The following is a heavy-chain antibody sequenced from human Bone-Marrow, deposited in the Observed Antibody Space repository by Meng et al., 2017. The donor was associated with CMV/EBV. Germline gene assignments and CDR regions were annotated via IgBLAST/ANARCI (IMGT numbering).Heavy chain of an antibody. V-gene: IGHV3-74*01. CDR1: GFTFSSYW. CDR3: ARVQRRRDYDFWSGYYTGSSGFDY. CDR2: INSDGSGT. D-gene: IGHD3-3*01. J-gene: IGHJ4*02. Sequence: GGSLRLSCAASGFTFSSYWMHWVRQAPGKGLVWVSRINSDGSGTSYADSVKGRFTISRDNAKNTLYLQMNSLRAEDTAVYYCARVQRRRDYDFWSGYYTGSSGFDYWGQGTLVTVSS.